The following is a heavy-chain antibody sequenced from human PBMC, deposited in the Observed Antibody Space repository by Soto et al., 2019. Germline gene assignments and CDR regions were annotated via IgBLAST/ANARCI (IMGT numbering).Heavy chain of an antibody. V-gene: IGHV1-69*06. D-gene: IGHD1-7*01. CDR1: GGTFSSYA. Sequence: QVQLVQSGAEVKKPGSSVKVSCKASGGTFSSYAISWVRQAPGQGLEWMGGIIPIFGTANYAQKFQGRVTITADKSTSTAYMELSSLRSEDTAVYYCARRTKTGTRMYYYYGMDVWGQGTTVTVSS. CDR2: IIPIFGTA. J-gene: IGHJ6*02. CDR3: ARRTKTGTRMYYYYGMDV.